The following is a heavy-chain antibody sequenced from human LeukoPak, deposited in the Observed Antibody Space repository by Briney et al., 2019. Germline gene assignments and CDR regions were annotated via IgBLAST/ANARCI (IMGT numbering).Heavy chain of an antibody. CDR3: ARGLYDRWTSMIDRN. CDR2: INQDGSKK. J-gene: IGHJ4*02. Sequence: AGGSLRLSCAASGFTFSSFWMSWVRQAPGKGLEWVANINQDGSKKYYVDSVKGRFTISRDNPKNSLDLQMNSLRAEDTAVYYCARGLYDRWTSMIDRNWGQGTLVTVSS. D-gene: IGHD3-22*01. V-gene: IGHV3-7*01. CDR1: GFTFSSFW.